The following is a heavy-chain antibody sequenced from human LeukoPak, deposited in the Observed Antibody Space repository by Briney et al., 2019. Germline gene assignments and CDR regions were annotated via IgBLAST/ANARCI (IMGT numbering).Heavy chain of an antibody. V-gene: IGHV4-59*08. Sequence: SETLSLTCAVYGGSFSGYYWSWIRQPPGKGLEWIGYIYYSGSTNYNPSLKSRVTISVDTFKNQFSLKLSSVTAADTAVYYCARAMCSDYYPEYWGQGTLVTVSS. D-gene: IGHD3-22*01. CDR2: IYYSGST. J-gene: IGHJ4*02. CDR1: GGSFSGYY. CDR3: ARAMCSDYYPEY.